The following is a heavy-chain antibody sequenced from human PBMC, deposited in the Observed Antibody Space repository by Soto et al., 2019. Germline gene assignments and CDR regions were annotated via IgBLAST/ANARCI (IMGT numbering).Heavy chain of an antibody. Sequence: VQLQESGPGLVKPSETLSLTCIVSGGSITGSFWTWIRQPPGKGLEWIGYIYYSGSTHYSPSFKSRVTISVDTSKNQFSLRLTSVTAADTAVYYCARRGVRAAATNWFDPWGQGTLVTVSS. CDR2: IYYSGST. V-gene: IGHV4-59*01. D-gene: IGHD6-13*01. CDR3: ARRGVRAAATNWFDP. J-gene: IGHJ5*02. CDR1: GGSITGSF.